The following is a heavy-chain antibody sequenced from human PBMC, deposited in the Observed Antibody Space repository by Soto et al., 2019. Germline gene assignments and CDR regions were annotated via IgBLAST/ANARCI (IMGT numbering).Heavy chain of an antibody. J-gene: IGHJ6*02. Sequence: EVQLLESGGGMVQPGGSLRLSCAASGFTFSSHVLHWLRQAPGKGLEWVAAISGGGGATYYGDSVEGRFTMSRDNSKNTLYLQMNSLRAEDTAVYYCARGPRAPPPHDYGMDVWGQGTTVTVSS. V-gene: IGHV3-23*01. CDR1: GFTFSSHV. CDR2: ISGGGGAT. CDR3: ARGPRAPPPHDYGMDV.